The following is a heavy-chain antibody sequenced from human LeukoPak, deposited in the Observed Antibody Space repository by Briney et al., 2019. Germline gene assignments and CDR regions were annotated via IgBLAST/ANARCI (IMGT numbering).Heavy chain of an antibody. J-gene: IGHJ3*02. D-gene: IGHD3-16*02. CDR1: GGSFSGYY. CDR2: INHSGST. CDR3: ARGTLDYDYVWGSYRYAFDI. V-gene: IGHV4-34*01. Sequence: SETLSLTCAVYGGSFSGYYWSWIRQPPGKGLEWIGEINHSGSTNYNPSLKSRVTISVDTSKNQFSLKLGSVTAADTAVYYCARGTLDYDYVWGSYRYAFDIWGQGTMVTVSS.